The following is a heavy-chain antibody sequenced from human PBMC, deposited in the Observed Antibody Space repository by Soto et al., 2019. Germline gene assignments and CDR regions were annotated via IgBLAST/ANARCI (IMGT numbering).Heavy chain of an antibody. D-gene: IGHD5-12*01. CDR3: ARGGRSRWLQNLFDY. CDR2: INHSGST. J-gene: IGHJ4*02. V-gene: IGHV4-34*01. Sequence: NPSETLSLTCAVYGGSFSGYYWSWIRQPPGKGLEWIGEINHSGSTNYNPSLKSRVTISVDTSKNQFSLKLSSVTAADTAVYYCARGGRSRWLQNLFDYWGQGTLVTVSS. CDR1: GGSFSGYY.